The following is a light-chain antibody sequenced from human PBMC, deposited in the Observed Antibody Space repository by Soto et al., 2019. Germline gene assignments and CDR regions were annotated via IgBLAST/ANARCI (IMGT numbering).Light chain of an antibody. V-gene: IGKV3-20*01. CDR2: GAS. Sequence: DIVLTQSPGXXXLSPXXXXXXXXXXGXXXXXGXXAWYQQKPGQAPRLLIYGASNRAPGIPDRFSGGGSGTDFTLNISRLEPEDFAVYFCQQYGSSHLWTFGQGTKVEIK. CDR1: XXXXXGX. J-gene: IGKJ1*01. CDR3: QQYGSSHLWT.